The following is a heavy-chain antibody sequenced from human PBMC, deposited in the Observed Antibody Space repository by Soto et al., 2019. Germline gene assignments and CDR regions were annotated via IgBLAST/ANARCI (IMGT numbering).Heavy chain of an antibody. V-gene: IGHV3-33*01. CDR3: AREGYSSSSGLDY. Sequence: QVQLVESGGGVVQPGRSLRLSCAASGFTFSSYGMHWVRQAPGKGLEWVAVIWNDGSNKYYADSVKGRVTISRDKSKNTLYLQMNSLRAEDTAVYYCAREGYSSSSGLDYWGQGTLVTVSS. CDR1: GFTFSSYG. D-gene: IGHD6-6*01. CDR2: IWNDGSNK. J-gene: IGHJ4*02.